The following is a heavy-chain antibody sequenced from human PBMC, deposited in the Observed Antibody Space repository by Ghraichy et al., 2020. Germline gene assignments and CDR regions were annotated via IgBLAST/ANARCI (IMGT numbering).Heavy chain of an antibody. Sequence: GGSLRLSCAASGFTFSTYSMNWVRQAPGKGLEWVSSISSSGRYISYADSVKGRLTISRNNAKNSLYLQMNSLRAEDTAVYYCARGRGGNRNFYYWGQGTLVTVSS. CDR2: ISSSGRYI. CDR3: ARGRGGNRNFYY. D-gene: IGHD2-15*01. V-gene: IGHV3-21*01. CDR1: GFTFSTYS. J-gene: IGHJ4*02.